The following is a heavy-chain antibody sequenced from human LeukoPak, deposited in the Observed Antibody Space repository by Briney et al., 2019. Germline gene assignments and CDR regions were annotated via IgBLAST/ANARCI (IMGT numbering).Heavy chain of an antibody. Sequence: PGGSLRLSCAASGFTFDDYAMHWVRQAPGKGLEWVSGISWDSGSIGYADSVKGRFTISRDNAKNSLYLQMNSLRAEDMALYYCAKDFCSPSSGGSCDDAFDIWGQGTMVTVSS. CDR2: ISWDSGSI. D-gene: IGHD2-15*01. V-gene: IGHV3-9*03. CDR3: AKDFCSPSSGGSCDDAFDI. CDR1: GFTFDDYA. J-gene: IGHJ3*02.